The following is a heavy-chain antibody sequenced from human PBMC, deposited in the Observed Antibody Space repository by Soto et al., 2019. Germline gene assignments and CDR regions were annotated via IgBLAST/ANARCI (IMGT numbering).Heavy chain of an antibody. D-gene: IGHD3-22*01. J-gene: IGHJ5*02. CDR3: AREDYDSSGPFHNH. V-gene: IGHV3-30-3*01. CDR1: GFTFSSYA. Sequence: QVQLVESGGGVVQPGRSLRLSCAASGFTFSSYAMHWVRQAPGKGLEWVAVISYDGSNKYYADSVQGRFTISRDNSKNTLYLQMNSLRAEDTAVYYCAREDYDSSGPFHNHWGQGTLVTVSS. CDR2: ISYDGSNK.